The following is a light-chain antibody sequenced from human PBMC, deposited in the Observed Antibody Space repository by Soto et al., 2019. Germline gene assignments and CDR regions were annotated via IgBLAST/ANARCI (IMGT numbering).Light chain of an antibody. Sequence: EIVLTQSPCTLSLSPGERATLSFMASQSVSSSYLAWYQQKPGQAPRLLIYGASHRATGIPDRFSGSGSGTGFTLTISRLEPEDFAVYSCQQYGSSPVTFGGGTKVDIK. V-gene: IGKV3-20*01. CDR1: QSVSSSY. J-gene: IGKJ4*01. CDR3: QQYGSSPVT. CDR2: GAS.